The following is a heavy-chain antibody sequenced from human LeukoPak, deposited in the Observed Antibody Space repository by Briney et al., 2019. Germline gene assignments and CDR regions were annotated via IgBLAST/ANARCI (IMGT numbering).Heavy chain of an antibody. V-gene: IGHV3-33*01. Sequence: GGSLRLSCAATGFSFRHYGMHWVGQAPGKGVEGVGVIWYDGSKKDYADFVKGRLNISRDNSKSTVYLQVDRLRAEDTAVYYCARVGSGSWPWAFDIWGQGTMVTVSP. CDR1: GFSFRHYG. CDR3: ARVGSGSWPWAFDI. D-gene: IGHD3-10*01. J-gene: IGHJ3*02. CDR2: IWYDGSKK.